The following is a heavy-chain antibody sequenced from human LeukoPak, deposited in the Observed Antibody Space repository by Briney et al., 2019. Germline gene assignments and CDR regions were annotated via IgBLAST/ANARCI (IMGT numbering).Heavy chain of an antibody. CDR2: IYTSGST. J-gene: IGHJ5*02. D-gene: IGHD1-26*01. Sequence: SETLSLTCTVSGGSISSYYWSWIRQPAGKGLEWIGRIYTSGSTNYNPSLQSRVTMSVGTSKNQFSLKLSSVTAAETAVYYCARERERLGFGSKTGEENWFDPWGQGTLVTVSS. V-gene: IGHV4-4*07. CDR3: ARERERLGFGSKTGEENWFDP. CDR1: GGSISSYY.